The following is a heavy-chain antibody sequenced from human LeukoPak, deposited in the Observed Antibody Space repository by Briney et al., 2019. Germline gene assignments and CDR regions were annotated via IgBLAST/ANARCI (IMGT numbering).Heavy chain of an antibody. J-gene: IGHJ4*02. CDR2: ISGGSDYI. CDR3: TRPLVATITIFDY. D-gene: IGHD5-12*01. Sequence: GGSLRLSCAASAFTFSSYIMNWVRQAPGKGLEWVSSISGGSDYIYYADSVKGRFTISRDNAKNSLYLQMNSLRAEDTAVYYCTRPLVATITIFDYWGQGTLVTVSS. CDR1: AFTFSSYI. V-gene: IGHV3-21*01.